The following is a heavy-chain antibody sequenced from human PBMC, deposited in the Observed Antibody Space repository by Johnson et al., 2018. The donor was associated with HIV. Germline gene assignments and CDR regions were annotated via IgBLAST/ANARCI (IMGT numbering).Heavy chain of an antibody. Sequence: VQLVESGGGVVLPGRSLRLSCAASGFTFSSYWMSWVRQAPGKGLEWVSLIYSGGSTYYADSVKGRFTISRDNSKNTLYLQINTLRPEDTAVYYCAREYSESLRSAFDIWGQGTIVTVSS. CDR2: IYSGGST. V-gene: IGHV3-66*02. J-gene: IGHJ3*02. CDR1: GFTFSSYW. CDR3: AREYSESLRSAFDI. D-gene: IGHD1-26*01.